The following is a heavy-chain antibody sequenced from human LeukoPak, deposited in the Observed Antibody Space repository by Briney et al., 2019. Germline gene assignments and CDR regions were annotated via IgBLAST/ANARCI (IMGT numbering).Heavy chain of an antibody. V-gene: IGHV6-1*01. CDR1: GCIVPSNRGA. CDR3: ARDGQLGLDALDI. D-gene: IGHD1-1*01. J-gene: IGHJ3*02. Sequence: SRTLSLTCAISGCIVPSNRGAGNGPTRSPSRGLEWLVCTYYRSNWIQYYAGYVRSRIIMSPDTAQNQLSLQLTSVTPEGTAVYYCARDGQLGLDALDIWGQGTLVTVSS. CDR2: TYYRSNWIQ.